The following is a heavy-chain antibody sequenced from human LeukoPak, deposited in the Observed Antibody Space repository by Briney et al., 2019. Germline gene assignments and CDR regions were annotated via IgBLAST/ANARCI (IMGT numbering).Heavy chain of an antibody. CDR2: MNPNSGNT. J-gene: IGHJ4*02. D-gene: IGHD4-17*01. Sequence: GASVKVSCKASRYTFTSYDINWVRQATGQGLEWMGWMNPNSGNTGYAQKFQGRVTMTRNTSISTAYMELSSLRSEDTAVYYCARRLYGDYYFDYWGQGTLVTVSS. CDR1: RYTFTSYD. V-gene: IGHV1-8*01. CDR3: ARRLYGDYYFDY.